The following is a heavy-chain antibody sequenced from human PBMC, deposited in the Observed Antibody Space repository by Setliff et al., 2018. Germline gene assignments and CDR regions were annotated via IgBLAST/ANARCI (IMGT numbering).Heavy chain of an antibody. V-gene: IGHV3-15*01. J-gene: IGHJ4*02. CDR1: GLTLGNAW. CDR2: TKRKSDGGTT. CDR3: ATLLYGRGWYRYFES. Sequence: GGSLRLSCAVSGLTLGNAWMSWVRQAPGKGLEWVGRTKRKSDGGTTDYAAPVKGRFTISRDNAKNSMYLQMNSLRADDTAVYYCATLLYGRGWYRYFESWGQGTLVTVSS. D-gene: IGHD6-19*01.